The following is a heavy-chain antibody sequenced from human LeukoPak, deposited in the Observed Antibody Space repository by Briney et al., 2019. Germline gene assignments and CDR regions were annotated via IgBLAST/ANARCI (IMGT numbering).Heavy chain of an antibody. Sequence: GGSLRLSCAASGFTFSDYYMSWIRQAPGKGLEWVSYISRNSYTNYADSVKGRFTISRDNAKNSLYLQMNSLRAEDTAVYYCARARGYYDSSGYLVNMYYFDYWGQGTLVTVSS. CDR3: ARARGYYDSSGYLVNMYYFDY. D-gene: IGHD3-22*01. CDR2: ISRNSYT. CDR1: GFTFSDYY. V-gene: IGHV3-11*06. J-gene: IGHJ4*02.